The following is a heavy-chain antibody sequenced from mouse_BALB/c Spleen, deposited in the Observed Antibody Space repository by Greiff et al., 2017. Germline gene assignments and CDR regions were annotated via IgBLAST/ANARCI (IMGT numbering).Heavy chain of an antibody. CDR1: GYTFTSYW. J-gene: IGHJ1*01. CDR3: TRGNYDWYFDV. Sequence: LQQPGSELVRPGASVKLSCKASGYTFTSYWMHWVKQRHGQGLEWIGNIYPGSGSTNYDEKFKSKGTLTVDTSSSTAYMHLSSLTSEDSAVYYCTRGNYDWYFDVWGGGTTVTVSS. V-gene: IGHV1S22*01. D-gene: IGHD2-1*01. CDR2: IYPGSGST.